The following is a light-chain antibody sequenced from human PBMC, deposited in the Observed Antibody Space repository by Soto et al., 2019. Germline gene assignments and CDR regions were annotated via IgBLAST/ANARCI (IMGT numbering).Light chain of an antibody. J-gene: IGKJ5*01. CDR1: QSVSSSY. V-gene: IGKV3-20*01. CDR3: QQYNKWPPIT. CDR2: GAS. Sequence: EIVLTQSPGTLSLSPGERATLSCRASQSVSSSYLAWYQQKPGQAPRLIIYGASSRATGIPDRFSGSGSGTDFTLTISSLQSEDFAVYYCQQYNKWPPITFGQGTRLEIK.